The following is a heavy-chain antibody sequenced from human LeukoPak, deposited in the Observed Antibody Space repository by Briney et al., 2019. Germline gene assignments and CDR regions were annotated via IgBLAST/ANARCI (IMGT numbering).Heavy chain of an antibody. J-gene: IGHJ5*02. V-gene: IGHV4-61*01. D-gene: IGHD2-2*01. CDR3: ASLYCSRTSCYFLDP. Sequence: SETLSLTCPVSGGSVGRVSYYWSWIRQPPGKGLEWIGYIYYSGSTNYNPSLKSRVTISLDTSQNQFSLKLSSVTAADTAVYYCASLYCSRTSCYFLDPWGQGTLVIVSS. CDR1: GGSVGRVSYY. CDR2: IYYSGST.